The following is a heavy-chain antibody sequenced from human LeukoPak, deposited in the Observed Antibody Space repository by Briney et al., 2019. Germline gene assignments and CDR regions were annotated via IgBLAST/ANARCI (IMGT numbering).Heavy chain of an antibody. CDR3: ARGGGYGQTGYFDY. CDR1: GFTFSSYS. CDR2: ISSSSSYI. Sequence: GGSLRLSCAASGFTFSSYSMNWVRQAPGEGLEWVSSISSSSSYIYYADSVKGRFTISRDNAKNSLYLQMNSLRAEDTAVYYCARGGGYGQTGYFDYWGQGTLVTVSS. V-gene: IGHV3-21*01. D-gene: IGHD5-12*01. J-gene: IGHJ4*02.